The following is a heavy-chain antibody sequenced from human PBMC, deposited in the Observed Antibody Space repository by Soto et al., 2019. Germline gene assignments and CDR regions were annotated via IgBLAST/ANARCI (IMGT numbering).Heavy chain of an antibody. CDR1: GGSVSDKTYY. J-gene: IGHJ4*02. Sequence: LSLPCSVSGGSVSDKTYYWSWIRQPPGKRLEWIGYVYYSGTTNYNPSLKSRVTISVDLSKNRFSLRLSSVTTADTALYYCARTTAVPNTLRSRYFFDYWGQGTLVTVSS. CDR2: VYYSGTT. V-gene: IGHV4-61*01. CDR3: ARTTAVPNTLRSRYFFDY. D-gene: IGHD4-17*01.